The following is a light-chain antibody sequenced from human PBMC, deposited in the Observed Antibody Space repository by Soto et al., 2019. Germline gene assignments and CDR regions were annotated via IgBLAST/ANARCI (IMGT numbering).Light chain of an antibody. CDR2: SAS. J-gene: IGKJ2*03. CDR1: QDINVY. CDR3: QHGYVAPYS. V-gene: IGKV1-39*01. Sequence: DIQMTQSPSSVSASIGDTVTITCRASQDINVYLNWYQQKPGEVPKLLIYSASTLHSGVPSRFTGSGSETDFTLTFRSLQPEDVATYYCQHGYVAPYSFGQGTKVDI.